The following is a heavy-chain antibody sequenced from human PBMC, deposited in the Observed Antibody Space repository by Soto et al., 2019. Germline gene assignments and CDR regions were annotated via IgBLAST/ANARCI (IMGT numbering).Heavy chain of an antibody. CDR3: ARDRYSSAWYDLAY. D-gene: IGHD6-19*01. V-gene: IGHV4-34*01. CDR2: INHSGST. Sequence: SETLSLTCAVYGGSFSGYYWSWIRQPPGKGLEWIGEINHSGSTNYNPSLKGRFTISRDNSKNTLYLQMNSLRAEDTAVYYCARDRYSSAWYDLAYWGQGTLVTVSS. J-gene: IGHJ4*02. CDR1: GGSFSGYY.